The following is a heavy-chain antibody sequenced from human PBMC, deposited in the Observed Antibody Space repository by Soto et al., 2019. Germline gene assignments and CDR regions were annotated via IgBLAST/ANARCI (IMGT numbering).Heavy chain of an antibody. J-gene: IGHJ6*02. CDR2: ISDEGITK. V-gene: IGHV3-30*18. D-gene: IGHD3-3*01. CDR1: GYSFRNYG. Sequence: QAQLVESGGGVVQPGRSLRLSCEASGYSFRNYGMHGVRQAPAKGLEWVAAISDEGITKSYSDSLKGRFTISKDNSKNTLSREMNSLRPEDTAVYYCAKDMTRFLAWPHYFRGLDVWGQGTTVTVSS. CDR3: AKDMTRFLAWPHYFRGLDV.